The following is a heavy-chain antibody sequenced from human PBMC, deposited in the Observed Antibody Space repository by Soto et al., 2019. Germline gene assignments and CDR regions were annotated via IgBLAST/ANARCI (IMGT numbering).Heavy chain of an antibody. CDR2: IYYTGST. CDR3: ASSPVTGIYYAMDV. D-gene: IGHD6-19*01. V-gene: IGHV4-31*03. CDR1: GGSISSGGYY. Sequence: TSETLSLTCTVSGGSISSGGYYWSWIRQHPGKGLEWIGNIYYTGSTHYDPSLKSRMTISLDTSKNQIALKLSSVTAADTSVYYCASSPVTGIYYAMDVWGQGTTVTVSS. J-gene: IGHJ6*02.